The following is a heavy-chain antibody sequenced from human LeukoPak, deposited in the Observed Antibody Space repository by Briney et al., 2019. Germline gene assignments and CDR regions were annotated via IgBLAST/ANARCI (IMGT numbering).Heavy chain of an antibody. CDR1: GGSISSSSYS. D-gene: IGHD3-22*01. CDR3: ARRLPYDSSGYRSFDY. J-gene: IGHJ4*02. V-gene: IGHV4-39*01. Sequence: SETLSLTCTVSGGSISSSSYSWGWIRQPPGKGLEWIGSIYYSGSTYYNPSLKSRVTISVDTSKNQFSLKLSSVTAADTAVYYCARRLPYDSSGYRSFDYWGQGTLVTVSS. CDR2: IYYSGST.